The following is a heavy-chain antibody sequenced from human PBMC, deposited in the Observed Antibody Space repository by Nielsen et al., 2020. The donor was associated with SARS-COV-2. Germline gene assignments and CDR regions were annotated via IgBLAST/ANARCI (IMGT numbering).Heavy chain of an antibody. D-gene: IGHD3-10*01. CDR2: IYSSAT. J-gene: IGHJ4*02. CDR1: GGSISSGDFY. CDR3: TRSDYYGSGSYRFDY. V-gene: IGHV4-30-4*01. Sequence: SETLSLTCTVSGGSISSGDFYWSWIRQPPGKGLEWIGYIYSSATYNPSLGSRVTISVDTSKNQFSLKLNSVTAADTAVYYCTRSDYYGSGSYRFDYWGQGTLVTVSS.